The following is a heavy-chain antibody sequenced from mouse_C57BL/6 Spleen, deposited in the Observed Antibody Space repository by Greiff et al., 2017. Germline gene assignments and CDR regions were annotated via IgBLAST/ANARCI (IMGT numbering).Heavy chain of an antibody. CDR3: AILVYDGYPWFAY. Sequence: VQLQQSGAELAKPGASVKLSCKASGYTFTSYWMHWVKQRPGQGLEWIGYINPSSGYTKYNQKFKDKATLTADKSSSTAYMQLRSLTYEDSAVYYCAILVYDGYPWFAYWGQGTLVTVSA. CDR1: GYTFTSYW. D-gene: IGHD2-3*01. V-gene: IGHV1-7*01. CDR2: INPSSGYT. J-gene: IGHJ3*01.